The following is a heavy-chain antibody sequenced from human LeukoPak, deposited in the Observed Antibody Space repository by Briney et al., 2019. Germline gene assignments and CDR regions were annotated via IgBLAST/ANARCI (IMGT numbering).Heavy chain of an antibody. Sequence: SVKVSYKASGGTFSSYAISWVRQAPGQGLEWMGGIIPIFGTANYAQKFQGRVTITADESTSTAYMELSSLRSEDTAVYYCARAQGTSLWSVYYYYMDVWGKGTTVTVSS. CDR3: ARAQGTSLWSVYYYYMDV. CDR1: GGTFSSYA. V-gene: IGHV1-69*13. D-gene: IGHD3-10*01. CDR2: IIPIFGTA. J-gene: IGHJ6*03.